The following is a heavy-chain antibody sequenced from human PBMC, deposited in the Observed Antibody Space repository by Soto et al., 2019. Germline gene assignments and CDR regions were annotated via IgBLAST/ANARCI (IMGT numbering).Heavy chain of an antibody. CDR3: ARGGYCSSTSCYSGMDV. V-gene: IGHV3-72*01. J-gene: IGHJ6*02. CDR2: TRNKANSYTT. CDR1: GFTFSDHY. Sequence: PGGSLRLSCAASGFTFSDHYMDWVRQAPGKGLEWVGRTRNKANSYTTEYAASVKGRFTISRDDSKNSLYLQMNSLKTEDTAVYYCARGGYCSSTSCYSGMDVWGQGTTVTVSS. D-gene: IGHD2-2*02.